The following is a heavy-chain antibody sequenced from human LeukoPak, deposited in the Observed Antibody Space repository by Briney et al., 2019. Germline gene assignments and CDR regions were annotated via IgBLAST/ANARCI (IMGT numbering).Heavy chain of an antibody. CDR3: ASLNGEYCSSTSCQWAFDI. CDR1: GYTFTSYG. Sequence: GASVKVSCKASGYTFTSYGISWVRQAPGQGLEWMGWIIPIFGTANYAQKFQGRVTITTDESTSTAYMELSSLRSEDTAVYYCASLNGEYCSSTSCQWAFDIWGQGTMVTVSS. J-gene: IGHJ3*02. D-gene: IGHD2-2*01. V-gene: IGHV1-69*05. CDR2: IIPIFGTA.